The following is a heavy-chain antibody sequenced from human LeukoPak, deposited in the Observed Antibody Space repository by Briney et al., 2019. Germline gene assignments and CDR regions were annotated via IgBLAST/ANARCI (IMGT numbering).Heavy chain of an antibody. V-gene: IGHV5-51*01. D-gene: IGHD3-22*01. J-gene: IGHJ3*02. CDR2: IYPGDSDT. CDR1: GSSFISYW. Sequence: GASLKISYKGSGSSFISYWIDWVRQMPGKGLEWMGIIYPGDSDTRYSPSFQGQVTISADKSISTAYLQWSSLKASDTAMYYCARHYYDSSGYYTTYAFDIWGQGAMVTVSS. CDR3: ARHYYDSSGYYTTYAFDI.